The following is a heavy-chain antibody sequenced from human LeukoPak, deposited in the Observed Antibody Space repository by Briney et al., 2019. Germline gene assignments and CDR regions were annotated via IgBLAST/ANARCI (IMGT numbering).Heavy chain of an antibody. CDR2: ISWNSGSI. Sequence: SGRSLRLSCAASGFTFDDYAMYWVRQAPGKGLEWVSGISWNSGSIGYADSVKGRFTISRDNAKNSLYLQMNSLRAEDMALYYCAKEGSSGWYDYWGQGTLVTVSS. CDR3: AKEGSSGWYDY. D-gene: IGHD6-19*01. V-gene: IGHV3-9*03. CDR1: GFTFDDYA. J-gene: IGHJ4*02.